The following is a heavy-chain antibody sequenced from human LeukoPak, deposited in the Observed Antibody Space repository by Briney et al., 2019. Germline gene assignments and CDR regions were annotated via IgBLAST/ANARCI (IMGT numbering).Heavy chain of an antibody. CDR3: ARDLSGFDY. V-gene: IGHV4-34*01. Sequence: SETLSLTCAVYGGSFSGYYWSWIRQPPGKGLEWIGEINHSGSTNYNPSLKSRVTISVETSKNQFSLKLSSVTAADTAVYYCARDLSGFDYWGQGTLVTVSS. CDR1: GGSFSGYY. CDR2: INHSGST. J-gene: IGHJ4*02.